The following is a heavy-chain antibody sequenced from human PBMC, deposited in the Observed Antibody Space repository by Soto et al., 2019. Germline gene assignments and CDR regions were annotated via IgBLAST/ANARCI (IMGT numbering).Heavy chain of an antibody. CDR1: GGSISSSSYY. CDR2: IYYSGST. Sequence: QLQLQESGPGLVKPSETLSLTCTVSGGSISSSSYYWGCIRQPPGKGLEWIGSIYYSGSTYYNPSLKSRVTISEDTSRNHFSLKLTSATAADTAVYYCASLTGIAAAGTYYFDYWGEGTLVTVSS. CDR3: ASLTGIAAAGTYYFDY. J-gene: IGHJ4*02. V-gene: IGHV4-39*01. D-gene: IGHD6-13*01.